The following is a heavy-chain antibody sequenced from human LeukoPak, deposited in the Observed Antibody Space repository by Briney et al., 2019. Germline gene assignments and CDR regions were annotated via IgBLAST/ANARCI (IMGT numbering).Heavy chain of an antibody. CDR3: TRFGIAGAGLLFDY. CDR1: GFTFGDYA. V-gene: IGHV3-49*03. CDR2: IRSNTYGGTT. J-gene: IGHJ4*02. Sequence: GGSLRLSCTASGFTFGDYAMSWFRQAPGKGLEWVGFIRSNTYGGTTECAASVKGRFTISRDDSKSIAYLQMNSLKTEDTAVYYCTRFGIAGAGLLFDYWGQGTLVTVSS. D-gene: IGHD6-13*01.